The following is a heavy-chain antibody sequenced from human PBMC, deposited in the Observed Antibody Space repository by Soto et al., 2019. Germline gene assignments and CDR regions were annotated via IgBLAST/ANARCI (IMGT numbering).Heavy chain of an antibody. CDR3: AREWSPPLAVFDY. CDR2: IKQDGSEK. D-gene: IGHD1-26*01. J-gene: IGHJ4*02. CDR1: GFTFTTYW. Sequence: VGSLRLSCAASGFTFTTYWMSWVRQAPGKGLEWVANIKQDGSEKYYVDSVRGRFTISRDNAWNSVSLQMNSLGVEDTAVYFCAREWSPPLAVFDYWGQGVLVTVSS. V-gene: IGHV3-7*03.